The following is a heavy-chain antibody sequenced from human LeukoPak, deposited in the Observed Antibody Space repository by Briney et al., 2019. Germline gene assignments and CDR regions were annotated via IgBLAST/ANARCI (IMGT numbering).Heavy chain of an antibody. CDR2: IYYSGST. V-gene: IGHV4-59*08. CDR1: GGSISSYY. Sequence: PSETLSLTCTVSGGSISSYYWSWIRQPPGKGLEWIGYIYYSGSTNYNPSLKSRVTISVDTSKNQFSLKLSSVTAADTAVYYCARHRGCSSTSCHYYYYYYMDVWGKGTTVTISS. CDR3: ARHRGCSSTSCHYYYYYYMDV. D-gene: IGHD2-2*01. J-gene: IGHJ6*03.